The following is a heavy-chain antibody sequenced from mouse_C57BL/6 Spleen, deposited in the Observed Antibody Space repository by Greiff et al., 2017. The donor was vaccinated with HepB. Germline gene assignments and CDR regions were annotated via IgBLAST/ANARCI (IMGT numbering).Heavy chain of an antibody. D-gene: IGHD1-1*01. Sequence: EVKLVESGEGLVKPGGSLKLSCAASGFTFSSYAMSWVRQTPEKRLEWVAYISSGGDYIYYADTVKGRFTISRDNARNTLYLQMSSLKSEDTATYYCTREGDYYGSSYYFDYWGQGTTLTVSS. J-gene: IGHJ2*01. V-gene: IGHV5-9-1*02. CDR2: ISSGGDYI. CDR3: TREGDYYGSSYYFDY. CDR1: GFTFSSYA.